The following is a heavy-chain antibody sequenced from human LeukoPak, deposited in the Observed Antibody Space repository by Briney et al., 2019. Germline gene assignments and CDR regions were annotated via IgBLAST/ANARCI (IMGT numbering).Heavy chain of an antibody. CDR3: ARQGGGFWYFDL. J-gene: IGHJ2*01. D-gene: IGHD6-25*01. Sequence: SETLSPTCTVSGGSISSYYWSWIRQPPGKGLEWIGYIYYSGSTNYNPSLKSRVTISVDTSKNQFSLKLSSVTAADTAVYYCARQGGGFWYFDLWGRGTLVTVSS. CDR1: GGSISSYY. CDR2: IYYSGST. V-gene: IGHV4-59*08.